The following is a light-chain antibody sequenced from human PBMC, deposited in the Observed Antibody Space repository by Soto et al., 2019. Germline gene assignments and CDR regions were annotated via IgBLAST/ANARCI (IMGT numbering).Light chain of an antibody. CDR2: GAS. Sequence: EIVLTQSPGTLSLSPGERATLSCRASQSVSSSYLAWYQRKPGQAPRLLIYGASTRATGIPARFSGSGSGTEFTLTISSLQSEDFAVYYCQQYNNWPLTFGGGTKVDIK. CDR3: QQYNNWPLT. J-gene: IGKJ4*01. V-gene: IGKV3-15*01. CDR1: QSVSSS.